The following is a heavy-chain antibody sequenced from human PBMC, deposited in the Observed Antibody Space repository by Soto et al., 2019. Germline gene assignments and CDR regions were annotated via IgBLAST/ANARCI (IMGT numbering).Heavy chain of an antibody. CDR3: APRPSGDYGDYFDY. D-gene: IGHD4-17*01. Sequence: SLTLSCAASGFTFSSLWMSWVRQAPGKGLEWVANIKQDGSEKYYVDSVRGRFSISRDNAKNSLFLQMNSLRAEDTAVYHCAPRPSGDYGDYFDYWGQGT. V-gene: IGHV3-7*01. CDR2: IKQDGSEK. J-gene: IGHJ4*02. CDR1: GFTFSSLW.